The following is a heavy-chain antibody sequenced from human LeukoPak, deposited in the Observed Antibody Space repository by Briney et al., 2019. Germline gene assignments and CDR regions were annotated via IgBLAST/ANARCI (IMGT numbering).Heavy chain of an antibody. D-gene: IGHD5-18*01. V-gene: IGHV4-59*01. CDR1: GGSISSYY. CDR3: ARGFDMVDTAMAIFDY. J-gene: IGHJ4*02. CDR2: IYYSGST. Sequence: SETLSLTCTVSGGSISSYYWSWIRQPPGKGLEWIGYIYYSGSTNYNPSLKSRVTISVDTSKNQFSLKLSSVTAADTAVYYCARGFDMVDTAMAIFDYWGQGTLVTVSS.